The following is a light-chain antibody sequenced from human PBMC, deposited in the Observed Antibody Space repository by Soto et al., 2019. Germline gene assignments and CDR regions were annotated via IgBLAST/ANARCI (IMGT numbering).Light chain of an antibody. Sequence: DFHMTPSPSSVSASVGDRVTITCRASQGISTWLAWYQQKPGEAPKLLIYEASTLQSVVPSRFSGSGSGTDFTLTISSLQPEDFATYYCQQAADFPLAFGGGSKVEMK. CDR1: QGISTW. CDR2: EAS. V-gene: IGKV1-12*01. J-gene: IGKJ4*01. CDR3: QQAADFPLA.